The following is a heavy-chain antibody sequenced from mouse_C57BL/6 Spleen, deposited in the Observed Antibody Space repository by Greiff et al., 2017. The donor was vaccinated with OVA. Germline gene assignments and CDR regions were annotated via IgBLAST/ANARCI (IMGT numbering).Heavy chain of an antibody. CDR3: ARLATGTGFAY. V-gene: IGHV5-6*01. D-gene: IGHD4-1*02. Sequence: EVMLVESGGDLVKPGGSLKLSCAASGFTFSSYGMSWVRQTPDKRLEWVATISSGGSYTYYPDSVKGRFSISRDNAKNTLYLQMSSLKSEDTAMYYCARLATGTGFAYWGQGTLVTVSA. CDR1: GFTFSSYG. J-gene: IGHJ3*01. CDR2: ISSGGSYT.